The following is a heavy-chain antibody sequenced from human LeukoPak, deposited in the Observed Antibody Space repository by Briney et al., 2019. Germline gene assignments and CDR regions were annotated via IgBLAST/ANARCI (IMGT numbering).Heavy chain of an antibody. J-gene: IGHJ4*02. Sequence: KPSETLSLTCTVSGGSIGSYYWSWIRQPPGKGLEWIGYIYYSGSTNYNPSLKSRVTISVDTSKNQFSLKLSSVTAADTAVYYCASANIRYCSSTSCYTPPFDYWGQGTLVTVSS. V-gene: IGHV4-59*01. CDR3: ASANIRYCSSTSCYTPPFDY. CDR2: IYYSGST. CDR1: GGSIGSYY. D-gene: IGHD2-2*02.